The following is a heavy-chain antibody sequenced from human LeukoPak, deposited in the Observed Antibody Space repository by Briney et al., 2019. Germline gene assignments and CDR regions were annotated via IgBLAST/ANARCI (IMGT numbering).Heavy chain of an antibody. V-gene: IGHV3-23*01. J-gene: IGHJ4*02. Sequence: GGSLRLSCSASAFTFSNYAMHWVRQAPGKGLEWVSAISGSGGSTYYADSVKGRFTISRDKSKNTLYLQMNSLRAEDTAVYYCAKDSGYCSSTTCRLDYWGQGTLVTVSS. CDR1: AFTFSNYA. CDR2: ISGSGGST. CDR3: AKDSGYCSSTTCRLDY. D-gene: IGHD2-2*01.